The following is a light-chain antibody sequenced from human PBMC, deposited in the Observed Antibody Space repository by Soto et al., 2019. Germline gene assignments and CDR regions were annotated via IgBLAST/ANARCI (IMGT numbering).Light chain of an antibody. CDR3: SSYTTVPSPQWV. V-gene: IGLV2-14*01. Sequence: QSVLTQPASVSGSPGQSITISCTGTSSDIGADDFVSWYQHHPGKTPKLIIFEVTYRPSGFSHRFSASKSGNTASLTISGLQAEDEAIYYCSSYTTVPSPQWVFAGGTKLTVL. J-gene: IGLJ3*02. CDR2: EVT. CDR1: SSDIGADDF.